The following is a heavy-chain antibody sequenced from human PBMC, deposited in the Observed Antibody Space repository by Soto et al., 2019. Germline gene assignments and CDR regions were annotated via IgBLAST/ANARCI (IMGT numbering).Heavy chain of an antibody. V-gene: IGHV3-7*01. CDR2: IKKDESQK. CDR3: TRDLSLWSGGACHDAFDV. D-gene: IGHD3-3*01. Sequence: EVQVVESGGGRVQPGGSLRLSCAASGFTFSNNWMTWVRQAPGKGLEWVANIKKDESQKNYVDSVKGRFTISRDNAKNSLYLQMNSLRVEDTAIYYCTRDLSLWSGGACHDAFDVWGQATMVTVSS. J-gene: IGHJ3*01. CDR1: GFTFSNNW.